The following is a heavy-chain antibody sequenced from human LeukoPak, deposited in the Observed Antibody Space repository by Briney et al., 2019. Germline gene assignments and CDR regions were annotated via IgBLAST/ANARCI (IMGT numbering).Heavy chain of an antibody. Sequence: GGSLRLSCAASGFTVSSNYMSWVRQAPGKGLEWVSVIYSGGSTYYADSVKGRFTISRDNSENTLYLQMNSLRAEDTAVYYCARSGGCSSTSCYSRLDAFDIWGQGTMVTVSS. J-gene: IGHJ3*02. CDR1: GFTVSSNY. D-gene: IGHD2-2*02. V-gene: IGHV3-53*01. CDR3: ARSGGCSSTSCYSRLDAFDI. CDR2: IYSGGST.